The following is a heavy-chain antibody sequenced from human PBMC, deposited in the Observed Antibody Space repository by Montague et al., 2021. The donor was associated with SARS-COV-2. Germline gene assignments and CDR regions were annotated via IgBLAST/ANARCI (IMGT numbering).Heavy chain of an antibody. CDR2: IYYSGST. Sequence: SETLSLTCTVSGGSISRYYWNWIRQPPGKRLEWIAYIYYSGSTNYNPSLKSRVTISVDTSKNQFSLKLSSVTAADTAVYYCARSRENYNILTGYPYYFDYWGQGILVTVSS. J-gene: IGHJ4*02. D-gene: IGHD3-9*01. CDR1: GGSISRYY. CDR3: ARSRENYNILTGYPYYFDY. V-gene: IGHV4-59*01.